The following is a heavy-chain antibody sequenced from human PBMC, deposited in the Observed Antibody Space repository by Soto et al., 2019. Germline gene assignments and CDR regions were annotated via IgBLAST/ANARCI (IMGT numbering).Heavy chain of an antibody. CDR1: GFTFSSYA. CDR3: AKARLRSGSLPWAYYYYGMDV. Sequence: EVQLLESGGGLVQPGGSLRLSCAASGFTFSSYAMSWVRQAPGKGLEWVSAISDSGGSTYYADSVKGRFTISRDNSKNTLYLQMNSLRAEDTAVYYCAKARLRSGSLPWAYYYYGMDVWGQGTTVTVSS. D-gene: IGHD1-26*01. V-gene: IGHV3-23*01. J-gene: IGHJ6*02. CDR2: ISDSGGST.